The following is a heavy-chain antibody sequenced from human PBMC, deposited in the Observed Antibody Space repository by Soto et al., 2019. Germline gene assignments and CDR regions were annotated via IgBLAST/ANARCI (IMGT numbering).Heavy chain of an antibody. CDR2: INPSTGTT. CDR1: GYTFTNDY. J-gene: IGHJ4*02. CDR3: ARASWDRVRGVNEFDY. D-gene: IGHD3-10*01. V-gene: IGHV1-46*01. Sequence: QVQLVQSGAEVKKPGASVKVSCKASGYTFTNDYMHWVRQAPGQGLEWMGIINPSTGTTSYAQKFQGRVTMTRDTSTSTVHMELSSLRSDDTAVYYCARASWDRVRGVNEFDYWGQGTLVTVSS.